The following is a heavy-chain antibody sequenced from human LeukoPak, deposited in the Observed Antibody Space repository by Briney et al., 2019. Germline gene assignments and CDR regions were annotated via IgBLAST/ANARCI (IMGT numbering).Heavy chain of an antibody. CDR3: AFGESFDY. Sequence: SETLSLTCTVSGGSISSSSYYWGWIRQPPGKGLEWIGSIYYSGSTFYNPSLKSRVTISADTSKNQFSLKLRYVTAADTAVYYCAFGESFDYWGQGTLVTVSS. V-gene: IGHV4-39*07. CDR1: GGSISSSSYY. CDR2: IYYSGST. D-gene: IGHD3-10*01. J-gene: IGHJ4*02.